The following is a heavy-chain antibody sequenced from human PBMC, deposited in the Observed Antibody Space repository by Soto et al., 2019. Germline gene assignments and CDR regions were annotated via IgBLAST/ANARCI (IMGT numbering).Heavy chain of an antibody. D-gene: IGHD1-20*01. Sequence: PGGSLRLSCAASGFTFSDYPMSWVRQAPGKGLDWVSSISVGGGAIYYADSVKGQFTISRDNSKNTLYLEMNSLRAEDTAVYYCASSRPVVTATSRGAFDIWGQGTMVTVSS. CDR2: ISVGGGAI. J-gene: IGHJ3*02. CDR1: GFTFSDYP. V-gene: IGHV3-23*01. CDR3: ASSRPVVTATSRGAFDI.